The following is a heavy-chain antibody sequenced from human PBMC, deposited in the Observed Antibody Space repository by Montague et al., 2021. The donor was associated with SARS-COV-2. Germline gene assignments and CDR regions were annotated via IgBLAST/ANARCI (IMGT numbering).Heavy chain of an antibody. J-gene: IGHJ4*02. CDR3: ARLSGYYGV. CDR2: INHSGST. Sequence: SETLSLTCSVSGDSISNHYWSWIRQSPGKGLEWIGEINHSGSTHYNPSLKSRVILSVDTSKNQFSLNLSSVTAADAAFYYCARLSGYYGVWGQGTLVTVSS. CDR1: GDSISNHY. D-gene: IGHD3-3*01. V-gene: IGHV4-34*01.